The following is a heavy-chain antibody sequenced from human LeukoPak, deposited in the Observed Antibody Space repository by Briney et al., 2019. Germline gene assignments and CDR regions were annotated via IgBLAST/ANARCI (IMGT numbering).Heavy chain of an antibody. CDR3: ARGPAASHRNWFDP. D-gene: IGHD2-15*01. J-gene: IGHJ5*02. Sequence: ASVKVSCKASGYTFTNYDVNWVRQATGQGLEWMGWMNPNSGYTGHAQKFQGRVTMTRNISISTAYMELSSLRSEDTAVYYCARGPAASHRNWFDPWGQGTLVTVSS. CDR1: GYTFTNYD. CDR2: MNPNSGYT. V-gene: IGHV1-8*01.